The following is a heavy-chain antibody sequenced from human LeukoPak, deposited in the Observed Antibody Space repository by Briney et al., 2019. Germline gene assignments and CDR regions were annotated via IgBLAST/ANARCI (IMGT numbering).Heavy chain of an antibody. J-gene: IGHJ4*02. V-gene: IGHV4-59*08. Sequence: SETLCLTCAVCLGSVNTFFWSCIGQSPCTRLEWIGYVYYTGSTNYNPSLKSRVTISLDTSKNQFSLKLRSVTAADTAVYYCARHIYADYWGQGTLVTVSS. CDR1: LGSVNTFF. CDR3: ARHIYADY. D-gene: IGHD2-2*02. CDR2: VYYTGST.